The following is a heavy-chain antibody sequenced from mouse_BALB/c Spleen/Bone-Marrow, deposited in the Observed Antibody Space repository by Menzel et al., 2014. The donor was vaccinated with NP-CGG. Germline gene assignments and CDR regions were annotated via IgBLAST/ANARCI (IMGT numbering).Heavy chain of an antibody. CDR3: ARKSQRAYDSMIY. V-gene: IGHV1S56*01. CDR2: IYPGDFTT. Sequence: VQLQQSGPELVKPGALVRISCKASGYTFTSFYIYWVRQRPGQGLEWIGWIYPGDFTTKYNEKFKGKATLTADKSSTTASMQLSSLTSEDSAVYFCARKSQRAYDSMIYWGQGTSVTVSS. D-gene: IGHD2-4*01. CDR1: GYTFTSFY. J-gene: IGHJ4*01.